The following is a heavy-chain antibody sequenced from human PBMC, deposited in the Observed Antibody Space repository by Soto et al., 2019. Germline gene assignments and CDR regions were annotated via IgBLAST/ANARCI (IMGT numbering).Heavy chain of an antibody. CDR1: GYTFTSYG. V-gene: IGHV1-18*04. CDR3: ARDGGQESMVRGVIRY. D-gene: IGHD3-10*01. Sequence: GASVKVSCKASGYTFTSYGISWVRQAPGQGLEWMGWISAYNGNTNYAQKLQGRVTMTTDTSTSTAYMELRSLRSGDTAVYYCARDGGQESMVRGVIRYWGQGTLVTVSS. CDR2: ISAYNGNT. J-gene: IGHJ4*02.